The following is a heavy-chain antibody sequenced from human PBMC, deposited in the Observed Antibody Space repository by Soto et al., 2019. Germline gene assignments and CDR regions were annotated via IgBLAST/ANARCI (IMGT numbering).Heavy chain of an antibody. CDR1: GFTFSDYA. CDR2: ISGSGANT. V-gene: IGHV3-23*01. Sequence: SLRLSCAAAGFTFSDYAMNWVRQAPGKGLEWVSAISGSGANTYYADSVKGRFTISRDNSKNMLYLQMNSLRDEDTAVYYCANGRFLEWLLPDNWFDPWGQGTLVTVS. J-gene: IGHJ5*02. CDR3: ANGRFLEWLLPDNWFDP. D-gene: IGHD3-3*01.